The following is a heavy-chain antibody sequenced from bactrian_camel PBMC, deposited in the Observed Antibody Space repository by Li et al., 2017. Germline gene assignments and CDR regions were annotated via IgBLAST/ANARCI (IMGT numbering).Heavy chain of an antibody. CDR3: TKGVGGTPCN. V-gene: IGHV3S53*01. CDR2: IDSYGTT. CDR1: GTINNNLC. D-gene: IGHD6*01. J-gene: IGHJ4*01. Sequence: VQLVESGGGSVQTGGSLTLSCEASGTINNNLCTGWFREAPGKVREGVACIDSYGTTRYAESVKGRFTISQDNAKNTLYLQMNSLKTEDTAMYYCTKGVGGTPCNWGQGTQVTVS.